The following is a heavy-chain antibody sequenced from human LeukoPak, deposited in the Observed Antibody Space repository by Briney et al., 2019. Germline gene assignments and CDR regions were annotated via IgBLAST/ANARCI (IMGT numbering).Heavy chain of an antibody. V-gene: IGHV4-38-2*01. CDR2: IYHSGST. CDR3: ASTYSSNWYLDY. CDR1: GYSISSDYYY. D-gene: IGHD6-13*01. Sequence: SETLSLTCAVSGYSISSDYYYWGWIRQPPWKGLEWIGSIYHSGSTYYNPSLKSRVTMSVDTSKNQISLKVTSVTAADTAVYYCASTYSSNWYLDYWGQGTLVTVSS. J-gene: IGHJ4*02.